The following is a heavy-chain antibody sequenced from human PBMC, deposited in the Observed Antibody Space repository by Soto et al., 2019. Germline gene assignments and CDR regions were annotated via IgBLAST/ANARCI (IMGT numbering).Heavy chain of an antibody. Sequence: PSETLCLTCTVSGGSISSGDYYWSWLRQPPGKGLEWIGYIYYSGSTYYNPSLKSRVTISVDTSKNQFSLKLSSVTAADTAVYYCARESAYGRYFDYWGQGTLVTVSS. CDR2: IYYSGST. CDR3: ARESAYGRYFDY. V-gene: IGHV4-30-4*01. D-gene: IGHD3-10*01. CDR1: GGSISSGDYY. J-gene: IGHJ4*02.